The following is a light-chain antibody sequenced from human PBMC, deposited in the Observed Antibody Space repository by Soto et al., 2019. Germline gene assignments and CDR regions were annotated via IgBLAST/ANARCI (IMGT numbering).Light chain of an antibody. Sequence: DIVMTQSPDSLAVSLGERATINCKSSQSLLHLAWYQQKPGQPPKLLIYWASTRESGVPDRFSGSGSGTDFTLTISRLQAEDVAVYYCQQYYTTPVTVGQRTNVEIK. CDR2: WAS. CDR1: QSLLH. CDR3: QQYYTTPVT. V-gene: IGKV4-1*01. J-gene: IGKJ1*01.